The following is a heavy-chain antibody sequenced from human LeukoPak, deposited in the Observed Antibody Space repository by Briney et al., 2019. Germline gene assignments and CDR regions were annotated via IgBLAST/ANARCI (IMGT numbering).Heavy chain of an antibody. CDR3: ARTASRARDGYSYDSYFDY. J-gene: IGHJ4*02. Sequence: VASVKVSCKASGYAFIRYHIHWVRQAPGQGLEWMGVLKLYDGSKSHAQKFQGRVTITADESTSTAYMELSSLRSEDTAVYYCARTASRARDGYSYDSYFDYWGQGTLVTVSS. CDR2: LKLYDGSK. V-gene: IGHV1-46*01. D-gene: IGHD5-18*01. CDR1: GYAFIRYH.